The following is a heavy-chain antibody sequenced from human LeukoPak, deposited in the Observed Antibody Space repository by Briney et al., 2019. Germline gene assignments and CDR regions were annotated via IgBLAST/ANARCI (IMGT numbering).Heavy chain of an antibody. V-gene: IGHV1-18*01. D-gene: IGHD2-8*01. Sequence: GASVKVSCKASGYTFTSYGISWVRQAPGQGLERMGWISAYNGNTNYAQKLQGRVTMTTDTSTSTAYMELRSLRSDDTAVYYCARGPLGYCTNGVCYKSDYWGQGTLVTVSS. CDR2: ISAYNGNT. J-gene: IGHJ4*02. CDR1: GYTFTSYG. CDR3: ARGPLGYCTNGVCYKSDY.